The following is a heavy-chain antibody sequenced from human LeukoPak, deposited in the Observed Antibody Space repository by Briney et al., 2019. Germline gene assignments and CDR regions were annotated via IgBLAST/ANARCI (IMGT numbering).Heavy chain of an antibody. CDR1: GDSISSYY. V-gene: IGHV4-59*08. CDR2: IYYSGST. CDR3: ARSGQLRYFDWHYFDY. J-gene: IGHJ4*02. Sequence: SETLSLTCTVSGDSISSYYWSWIRQPQGKGLEWIGYIYYSGSTNYNPSLKSRVTISVDTSKNQFSLKLSSVTAADTAVYYCARSGQLRYFDWHYFDYWGQGTLVTVSS. D-gene: IGHD3-9*01.